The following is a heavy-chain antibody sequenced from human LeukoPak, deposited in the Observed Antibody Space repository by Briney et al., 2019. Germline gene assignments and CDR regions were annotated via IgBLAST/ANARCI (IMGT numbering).Heavy chain of an antibody. Sequence: PSETLSLTCAVYGGSFSGYYWSWIRQPPGKGLEWIGEINHSGSTNYNPSLKSRVTISVDTSKNQFSLKLSSVTAADTAVYYCARVSRYDFWSGYRIFDYWGQGTLVTVSS. CDR2: INHSGST. J-gene: IGHJ4*02. CDR1: GGSFSGYY. V-gene: IGHV4-34*01. D-gene: IGHD3-3*01. CDR3: ARVSRYDFWSGYRIFDY.